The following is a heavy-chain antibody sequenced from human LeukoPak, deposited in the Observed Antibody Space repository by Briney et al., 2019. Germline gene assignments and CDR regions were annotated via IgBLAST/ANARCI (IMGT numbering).Heavy chain of an antibody. CDR2: IYYSGST. Sequence: PSETLSLTCTVSGGSISSSSYYWGWIRQPPGKGLEWIGSIYYSGSTYYNPSLKSRVTISVDTSKNQFSLKLSSVTAADTAVYYCARPGIAASQTPFLDVWGKGTKVTVSS. CDR1: GGSISSSSYY. J-gene: IGHJ6*04. V-gene: IGHV4-39*01. CDR3: ARPGIAASQTPFLDV. D-gene: IGHD6-13*01.